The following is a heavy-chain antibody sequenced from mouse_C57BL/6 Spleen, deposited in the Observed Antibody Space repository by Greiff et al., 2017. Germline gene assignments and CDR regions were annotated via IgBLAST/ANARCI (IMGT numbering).Heavy chain of an antibody. CDR1: GFTFSDYY. CDR3: ARGTPYFDD. V-gene: IGHV5-12*01. D-gene: IGHD3-3*01. CDR2: ISNGGGST. Sequence: EVKLVESGGGLVQPGGSLKLSCAASGFTFSDYYMYWVRQTPEKRLEWVAYISNGGGSTYYPDTVKGRFTISRDNAKNTLYLQMSRLKSEDTAMYYCARGTPYFDDWGQGTTLTVSS. J-gene: IGHJ2*01.